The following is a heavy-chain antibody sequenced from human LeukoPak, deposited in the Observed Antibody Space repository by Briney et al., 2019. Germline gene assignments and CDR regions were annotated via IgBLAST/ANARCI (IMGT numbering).Heavy chain of an antibody. Sequence: RAGGSLRLSCAASGFPFTSYWMTWVRQAPGKGLEWVANIKQDGGEKYYVDSVKGRFTISRDDAKNSLYLQMNSLRAEDTAVYYCARGGGFCGGDCYGIDYWGQGTLVTVSP. CDR1: GFPFTSYW. V-gene: IGHV3-7*01. D-gene: IGHD2-21*01. CDR2: IKQDGGEK. CDR3: ARGGGFCGGDCYGIDY. J-gene: IGHJ4*02.